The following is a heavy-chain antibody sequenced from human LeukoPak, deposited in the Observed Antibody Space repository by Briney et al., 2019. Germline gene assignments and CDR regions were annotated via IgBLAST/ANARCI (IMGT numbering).Heavy chain of an antibody. CDR2: VPSSSSYV. V-gene: IGHV3-21*01. CDR3: ARDPYSGYYGDYYYYYMDV. CDR1: GFAFSTYN. Sequence: GGSLRLSCEASGFAFSTYNMNWVRQAPGKRLEVVSSVPSSSSYVFYADSVKGQFTISRDNAKNSLYLQINSLRAEDTAVYYCARDPYSGYYGDYYYYYMDVWGKETTVSISS. D-gene: IGHD5-12*01. J-gene: IGHJ6*03.